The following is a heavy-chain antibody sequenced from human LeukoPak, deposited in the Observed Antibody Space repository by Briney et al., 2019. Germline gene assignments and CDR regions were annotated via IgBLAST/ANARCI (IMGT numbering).Heavy chain of an antibody. CDR3: ARGGHYYDSSDYHDY. J-gene: IGHJ4*02. Sequence: GASVKVSCKASGYTFTSYGISWVRQAPGQGLEWMGWISAYNGNTNYAQKLQGRVTMTTDTSTSTAYMELRSLRSDDTVVYYCARGGHYYDSSDYHDYWGQGTLVTVPS. CDR1: GYTFTSYG. D-gene: IGHD3-22*01. V-gene: IGHV1-18*01. CDR2: ISAYNGNT.